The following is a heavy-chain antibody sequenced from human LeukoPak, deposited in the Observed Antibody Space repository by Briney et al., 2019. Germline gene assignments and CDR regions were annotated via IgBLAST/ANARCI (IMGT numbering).Heavy chain of an antibody. D-gene: IGHD3-10*01. CDR2: IRSSSSYI. J-gene: IGHJ4*02. Sequence: GGSLRLSCAASGFTFSSYSMNWVRQAPGKGLEWVSSIRSSSSYIYYADSVKGRLTSSRDKAKNSLYLEMNSLRAEETAVYYCAREDYYGSGSYYLPRSFDYWGQGTLVTVSS. CDR3: AREDYYGSGSYYLPRSFDY. CDR1: GFTFSSYS. V-gene: IGHV3-21*01.